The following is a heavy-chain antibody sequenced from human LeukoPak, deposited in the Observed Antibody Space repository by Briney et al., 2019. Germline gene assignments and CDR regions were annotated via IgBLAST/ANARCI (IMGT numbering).Heavy chain of an antibody. J-gene: IGHJ4*02. CDR2: ISLSSSSI. CDR3: AKASAMIVVVSKHFDY. CDR1: GFSFSYYG. D-gene: IGHD3-22*01. Sequence: GGSLRLSCAASGFSFSYYGMNWVRQAPGKGLEWISYISLSSSSIYYADSVKGRFTISRDNAKNSLYLHMNSLRAEDTAVYYCAKASAMIVVVSKHFDYWGQGTLVTVSS. V-gene: IGHV3-48*01.